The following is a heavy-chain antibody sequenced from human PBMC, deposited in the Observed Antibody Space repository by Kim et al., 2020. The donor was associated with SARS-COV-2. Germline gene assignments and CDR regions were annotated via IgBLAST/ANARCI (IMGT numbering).Heavy chain of an antibody. CDR3: ARNDSSIGGFDY. D-gene: IGHD6-13*01. J-gene: IGHJ4*02. Sequence: RYSPSFQGQVTISADKSVSTAYLQWSSLKASDTAMYYCARNDSSIGGFDYWGQGTLVTVSS. V-gene: IGHV5-51*01.